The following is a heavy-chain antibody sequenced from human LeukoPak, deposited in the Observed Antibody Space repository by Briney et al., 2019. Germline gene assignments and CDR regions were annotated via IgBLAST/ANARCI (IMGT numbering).Heavy chain of an antibody. CDR3: ARIGDCSSTSCPPGP. J-gene: IGHJ5*02. CDR2: IIPIFGTA. Sequence: GASVKVSCKASGGTFSSYAISWVRQAPGQGLEWMGGIIPIFGTANYAQKFQGRVTITTDESTSTAYTELSSLRSEDTAVYYCARIGDCSSTSCPPGPWGQGTLVTVSS. CDR1: GGTFSSYA. D-gene: IGHD2-2*01. V-gene: IGHV1-69*05.